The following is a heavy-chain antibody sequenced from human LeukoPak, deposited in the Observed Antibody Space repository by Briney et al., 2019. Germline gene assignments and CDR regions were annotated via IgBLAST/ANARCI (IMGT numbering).Heavy chain of an antibody. Sequence: SDTLSLTCAVWGGSFSRYYWLWLRQPTGKGLEWIGEINHSGSTIYNPSLKSRVTISVDTSKNQFSLKLSSVTAADTRVYYCASERDFWSGYYPLDYWGQGTLVTVSS. CDR3: ASERDFWSGYYPLDY. V-gene: IGHV4-34*01. CDR2: INHSGST. CDR1: GGSFSRYY. D-gene: IGHD3-3*01. J-gene: IGHJ4*02.